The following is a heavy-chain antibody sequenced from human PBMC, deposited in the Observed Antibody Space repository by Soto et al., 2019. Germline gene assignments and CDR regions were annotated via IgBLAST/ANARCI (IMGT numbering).Heavy chain of an antibody. D-gene: IGHD3-10*02. Sequence: SETLSLTCSVSGGSISIGYYCTCIRQHPGKGLEWIGYIYYSGNTYYNPSLKSRVTISVDTSKNQFSLKLSSVTAADTAVYYCASTDYVAYYMDVWGQGTTVTVSS. V-gene: IGHV4-31*03. CDR3: ASTDYVAYYMDV. CDR1: GGSISIGYY. CDR2: IYYSGNT. J-gene: IGHJ6*03.